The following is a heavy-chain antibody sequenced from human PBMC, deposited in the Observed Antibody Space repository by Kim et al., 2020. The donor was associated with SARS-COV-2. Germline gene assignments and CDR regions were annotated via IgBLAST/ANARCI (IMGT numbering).Heavy chain of an antibody. J-gene: IGHJ4*02. CDR2: IHWDDDK. D-gene: IGHD1-26*01. CDR3: ARTRYTGSYSYYFDY. CDR1: GFSLSTSGMC. Sequence: SGPTLVKPTPTLTLTCTFSGFSLSTSGMCVSWIRQHPGKALEWLALIHWDDDKYYSTSLGTRLTISKDTSKNQVVLTMATMDPVDTATYYCARTRYTGSYSYYFDYWGQGTLVTVSS. V-gene: IGHV2-70*01.